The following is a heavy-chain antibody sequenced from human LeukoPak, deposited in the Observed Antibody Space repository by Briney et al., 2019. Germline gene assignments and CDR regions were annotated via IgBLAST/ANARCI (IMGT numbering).Heavy chain of an antibody. D-gene: IGHD1-26*01. CDR2: ISSSGSTI. CDR3: ARVWYSGSYYYHYYMDV. V-gene: IGHV3-48*03. Sequence: GGSLRLSCAASGFTFSSYEMNWVRQAPGKGLEWVSYISSSGSTIYYADSVKGRFTISRDNAKNTVYLQMNSLKAEDTAVYYCARVWYSGSYYYHYYMDVWGKGTTVTISS. J-gene: IGHJ6*03. CDR1: GFTFSSYE.